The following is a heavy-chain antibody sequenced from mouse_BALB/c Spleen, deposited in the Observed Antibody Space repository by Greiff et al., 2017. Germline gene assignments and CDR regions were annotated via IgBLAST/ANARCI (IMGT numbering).Heavy chain of an antibody. D-gene: IGHD1-1*01. Sequence: EVKVEESGGGLVKPGGSLKLSCAASGFTFSSYTMSWVRQTPEKRLEWVATISSGGSYTYYPDSVKGRFTISRDNAKNTLYLQMSSLKSEDTAMYYCTRSGSNNWYFDVWGAGTTVTVSS. CDR2: ISSGGSYT. J-gene: IGHJ1*01. CDR1: GFTFSSYT. V-gene: IGHV5-6-4*01. CDR3: TRSGSNNWYFDV.